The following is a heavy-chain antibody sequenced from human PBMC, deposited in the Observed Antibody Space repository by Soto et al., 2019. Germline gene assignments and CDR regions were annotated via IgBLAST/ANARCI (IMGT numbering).Heavy chain of an antibody. D-gene: IGHD6-19*01. CDR3: ARGISGWFNY. J-gene: IGHJ4*02. CDR2: IYYSGST. Sequence: SETLSLTCTVSGGSISSGGYYWSWIRQHPGKGLEWIGYIYYSGSTYYNPSLKSRVTISVDTSKNQFSLKLSSVTAADTAVYYCARGISGWFNYWGQGTLVTVSS. V-gene: IGHV4-31*03. CDR1: GGSISSGGYY.